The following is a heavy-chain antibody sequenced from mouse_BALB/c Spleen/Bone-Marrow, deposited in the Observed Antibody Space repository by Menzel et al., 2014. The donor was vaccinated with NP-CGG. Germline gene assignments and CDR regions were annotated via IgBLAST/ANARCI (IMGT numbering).Heavy chain of an antibody. Sequence: VQLQQSGAELVRPGSSVKISCKASGYTFSSYWMNWVKQRPGQGLEWIGQIYPGDGDTNYSGKFKGKATLTADESSSTAYMQLSSLTSEDSAVYFCAFGNYDFDYWGQGTTLTVSS. D-gene: IGHD2-1*01. J-gene: IGHJ2*01. CDR2: IYPGDGDT. V-gene: IGHV1-80*01. CDR1: GYTFSSYW. CDR3: AFGNYDFDY.